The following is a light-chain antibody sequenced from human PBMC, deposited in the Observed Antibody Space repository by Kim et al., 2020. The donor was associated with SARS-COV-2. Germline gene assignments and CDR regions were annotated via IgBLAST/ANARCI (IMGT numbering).Light chain of an antibody. CDR1: ITSIGSNY. CDR2: RNN. V-gene: IGLV1-47*01. Sequence: QRVPISSPGSITSIGSNYVYWYRQLPGTAPELLIYRNNQQPSGVPDRFSGSKSGTSASLAISGLRSEDEANYYCAAWDDSLSGVVFGGGTQLTVL. J-gene: IGLJ2*01. CDR3: AAWDDSLSGVV.